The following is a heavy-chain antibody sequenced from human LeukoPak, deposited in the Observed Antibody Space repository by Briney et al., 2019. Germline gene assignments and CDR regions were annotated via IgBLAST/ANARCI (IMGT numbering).Heavy chain of an antibody. J-gene: IGHJ4*02. D-gene: IGHD3-22*01. CDR3: ARLTYSYDSASSGYYYFDN. CDR1: GFSISSGYH. CDR2: IFRTGSA. V-gene: IGHV4-38-2*01. Sequence: PSETLSLTCSVSGFSISSGYHWGWIRQSPGKGLVWIGTIFRTGSAYYNASLKSRATIAVDTSTNQFSLKLGSATAADTAVYYCARLTYSYDSASSGYYYFDNWGQGALVSVSS.